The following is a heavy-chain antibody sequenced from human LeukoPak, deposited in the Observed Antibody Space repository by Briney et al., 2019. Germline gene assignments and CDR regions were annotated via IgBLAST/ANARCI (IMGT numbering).Heavy chain of an antibody. Sequence: ASVKVSCKASGFTFTSSAVQWVRQARGQRLEWIGWIVVGSGNTNYARKFQERVTITRDMTTSTAYMELSSLRSEDTAVYYCAASGFDWLLGTYYFDYWGQGTLVTVSS. J-gene: IGHJ4*02. CDR1: GFTFTSSA. CDR3: AASGFDWLLGTYYFDY. CDR2: IVVGSGNT. D-gene: IGHD3-9*01. V-gene: IGHV1-58*01.